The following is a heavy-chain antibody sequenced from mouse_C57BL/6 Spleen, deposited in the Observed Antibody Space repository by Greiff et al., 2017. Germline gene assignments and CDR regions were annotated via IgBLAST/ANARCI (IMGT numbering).Heavy chain of an antibody. J-gene: IGHJ3*01. CDR3: ARDYYGSSYGRTWFAY. CDR2: ISDGGSYT. Sequence: EVMLVESGGGLVKPGGSLKLSCAASGFTFSSYAMSWVRQTPEKRLEWVATISDGGSYTYYPDNVKGRFTISRDNAKNNLYLQMSHLKSEDTAMYYCARDYYGSSYGRTWFAYWGQGTLVTVSA. V-gene: IGHV5-4*01. D-gene: IGHD1-1*01. CDR1: GFTFSSYA.